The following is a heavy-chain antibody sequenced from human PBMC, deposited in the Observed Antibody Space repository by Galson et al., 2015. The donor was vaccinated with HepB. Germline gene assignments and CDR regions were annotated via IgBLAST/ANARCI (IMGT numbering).Heavy chain of an antibody. CDR2: ISAYNGNT. Sequence: SVKVSCKASGGTFSSYAISWVRQAPGQGLEWMGWISAYNGNTNYAQKLQGRVTMTTDTSTSTAYMELRSLRSDDTAVYYCARGDSSGYYYEVNAFDIWGQGTMVTVSS. D-gene: IGHD3-22*01. CDR3: ARGDSSGYYYEVNAFDI. J-gene: IGHJ3*02. V-gene: IGHV1-18*01. CDR1: GGTFSSYA.